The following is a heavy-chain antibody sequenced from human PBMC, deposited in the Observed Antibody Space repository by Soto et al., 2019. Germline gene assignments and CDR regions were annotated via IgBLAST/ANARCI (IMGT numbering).Heavy chain of an antibody. CDR3: AKETGGYITSGYDMDV. D-gene: IGHD3-16*01. CDR1: GFTFTQYA. Sequence: EAQLLESGGGLVHPGGSLRISCAASGFTFTQYAMTWVRQAPGKGLQWVSAISGTGGSTYYADSVKGRFTVSRDNSKNTVYLQMNSLRAEDTALYYCAKETGGYITSGYDMDVWGKGTTVTVTS. V-gene: IGHV3-23*01. J-gene: IGHJ6*03. CDR2: ISGTGGST.